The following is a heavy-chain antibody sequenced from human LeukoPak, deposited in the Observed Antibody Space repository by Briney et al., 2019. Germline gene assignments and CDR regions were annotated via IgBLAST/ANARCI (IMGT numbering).Heavy chain of an antibody. D-gene: IGHD3-9*01. Sequence: SETLSLTCAVYGGSFSGYYWSCIRQPPGKGLEWIGEINHSGSTNYNPSLKSRVTISVDTSKNQFSLKLSSVTAADTAVYYCARGAAAAGLRYFDWLLYMNWFDPWGQGTLVTVSS. CDR2: INHSGST. CDR1: GGSFSGYY. V-gene: IGHV4-34*01. J-gene: IGHJ5*02. CDR3: ARGAAAAGLRYFDWLLYMNWFDP.